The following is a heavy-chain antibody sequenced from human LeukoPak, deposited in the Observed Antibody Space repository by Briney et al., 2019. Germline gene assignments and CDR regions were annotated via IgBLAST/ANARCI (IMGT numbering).Heavy chain of an antibody. CDR3: AREALVVVTAISDHDAFDI. D-gene: IGHD2-21*02. Sequence: ASVKVSCTASGYTFTIYYMHWVRQAPGQGLEWMGIINPSGGSTSYAQKFQGRVTMTRDTSTSTVYMELSSLRSEDTAVYYCAREALVVVTAISDHDAFDIWGQGTMVTVSS. CDR1: GYTFTIYY. V-gene: IGHV1-46*01. J-gene: IGHJ3*02. CDR2: INPSGGST.